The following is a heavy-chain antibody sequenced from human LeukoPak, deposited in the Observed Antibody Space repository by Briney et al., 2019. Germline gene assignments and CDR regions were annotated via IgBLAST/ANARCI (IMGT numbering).Heavy chain of an antibody. CDR3: ARDPPGIVEATDAFDI. Sequence: GGSLRLSCAASGFSFSSNGMHWVRQAPGKGLEWVAVTWYDGSNKYYADSVKGRFTISRDNSKNTLYLQMNSLRAEDTAVYYCARDPPGIVEATDAFDIWGQGTMVTVSS. CDR2: TWYDGSNK. CDR1: GFSFSSNG. V-gene: IGHV3-33*01. D-gene: IGHD1-26*01. J-gene: IGHJ3*02.